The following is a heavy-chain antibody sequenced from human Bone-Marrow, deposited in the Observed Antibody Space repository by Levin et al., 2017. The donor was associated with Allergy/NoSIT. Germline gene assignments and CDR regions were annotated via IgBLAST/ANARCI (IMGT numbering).Heavy chain of an antibody. D-gene: IGHD3-10*01. CDR3: ARDPFAYKFGSGSYLDY. CDR1: GFAFSNYW. J-gene: IGHJ4*02. Sequence: GESLKISCAASGFAFSNYWMHWVRQAPGKGLVWVSRINRGGTSTTYADSVKGRFTISRDNAKNTLYLQMNSLRAEDTAVYYSARDPFAYKFGSGSYLDYWGQGTMVSVSS. V-gene: IGHV3-74*01. CDR2: INRGGTST.